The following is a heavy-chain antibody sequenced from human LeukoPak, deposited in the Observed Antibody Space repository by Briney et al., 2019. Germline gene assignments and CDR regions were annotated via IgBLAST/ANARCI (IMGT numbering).Heavy chain of an antibody. D-gene: IGHD3-10*01. J-gene: IGHJ5*02. V-gene: IGHV4-30-4*01. CDR3: AREGGYYGSGSLNWFDP. Sequence: KPSETLSLTCTVSGGSISRYYWSWIRQPPGKGLEWIGYIYYSGSTYYNPSLKSRVTISVDTSKNQFSLKLSSVTAADTAVYYCAREGGYYGSGSLNWFDPWGQGTLVTVSS. CDR1: GGSISRYY. CDR2: IYYSGST.